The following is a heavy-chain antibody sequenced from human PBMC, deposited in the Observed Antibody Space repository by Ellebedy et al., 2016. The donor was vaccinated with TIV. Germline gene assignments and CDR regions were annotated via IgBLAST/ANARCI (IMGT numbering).Heavy chain of an antibody. V-gene: IGHV5-51*01. D-gene: IGHD1-14*01. Sequence: PGGSLRLSCQGSAYSFINYWIVWVRQMPGRGLEWMGIIDLSDSDTRYNPSFQGQVTISADRSVTTAYLHFNSLKPSDTAVYYCAKLGHRATPDDSWGQGTLVTVSS. CDR1: AYSFINYW. CDR2: IDLSDSDT. J-gene: IGHJ4*02. CDR3: AKLGHRATPDDS.